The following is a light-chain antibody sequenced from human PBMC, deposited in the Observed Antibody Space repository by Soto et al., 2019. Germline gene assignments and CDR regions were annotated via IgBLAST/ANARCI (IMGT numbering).Light chain of an antibody. CDR1: SSDVGGYNY. CDR3: CSYTTSSTCV. Sequence: QSALTQPASVSGSPGQSIAISCTGTSSDVGGYNYVSWYQQRPGKAPKLIIYDVNNRPSGVSNRFSGSKSGNTASLTISGLQAEDEADYYCCSYTTSSTCVFGTGTKLTVL. J-gene: IGLJ1*01. V-gene: IGLV2-14*03. CDR2: DVN.